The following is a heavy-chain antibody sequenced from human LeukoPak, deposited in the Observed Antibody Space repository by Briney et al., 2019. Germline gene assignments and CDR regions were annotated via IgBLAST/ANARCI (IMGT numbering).Heavy chain of an antibody. V-gene: IGHV3-74*01. D-gene: IGHD4-17*01. CDR1: GFTFSRYW. CDR2: INSDGRST. Sequence: PGGSLRLSCVASGFTFSRYWMHWVRQAPGRGLVWVSRINSDGRSTNYADSVKGRFSISRDNAENTLYLQMNSLRVEDTAVYYCARGIRYVGDPYYFDYWGQGTLVTVSS. J-gene: IGHJ4*02. CDR3: ARGIRYVGDPYYFDY.